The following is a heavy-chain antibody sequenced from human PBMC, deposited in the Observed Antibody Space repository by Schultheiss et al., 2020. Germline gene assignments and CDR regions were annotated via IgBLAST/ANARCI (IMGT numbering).Heavy chain of an antibody. CDR1: GFTFSNAW. Sequence: WGSLRLSCAASGFTFSNAWMNWVRQAPGKGLEWVSYISSSSSTIYYADSVKGRFTISRDNSQNTLYLQMNSLRAEDTAVYYCAKDRLRFAYDSSGYDLWGQGTLVTVSS. D-gene: IGHD3-22*01. J-gene: IGHJ4*02. CDR3: AKDRLRFAYDSSGYDL. V-gene: IGHV3-48*01. CDR2: ISSSSSTI.